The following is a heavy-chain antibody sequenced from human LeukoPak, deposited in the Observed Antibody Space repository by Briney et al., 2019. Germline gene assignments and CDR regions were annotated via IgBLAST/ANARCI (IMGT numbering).Heavy chain of an antibody. CDR2: IKYDGSAI. J-gene: IGHJ4*02. CDR3: AKDPGHCTSMFCYTNY. V-gene: IGHV3-7*04. Sequence: GGSLRLSCAASGFTFDDYAMHWVRQAPGKGLEWVANIKYDGSAIHYVDSVKGRFTISRDNANNSLYLQMNSLRVEDTAVYYCAKDPGHCTSMFCYTNYWGQGTLVSVSS. D-gene: IGHD2-2*02. CDR1: GFTFDDYA.